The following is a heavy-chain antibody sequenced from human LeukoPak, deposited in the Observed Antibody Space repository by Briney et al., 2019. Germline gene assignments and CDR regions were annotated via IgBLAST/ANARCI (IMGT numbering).Heavy chain of an antibody. D-gene: IGHD1-26*01. CDR1: GFTFDDYS. J-gene: IGHJ4*02. CDR3: AREQVGATYDY. Sequence: GGSLRLSCTASGFTFDDYSMSWVRQVPGQGLEWVSGINWNGGSTGYADSVKGRFTISRDNAKNSLYLQMNSLRAEDTALYYCAREQVGATYDYWGQGALVTVSS. V-gene: IGHV3-20*04. CDR2: INWNGGST.